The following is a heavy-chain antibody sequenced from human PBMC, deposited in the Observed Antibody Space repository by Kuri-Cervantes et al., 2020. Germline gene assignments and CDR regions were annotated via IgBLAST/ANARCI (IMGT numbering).Heavy chain of an antibody. D-gene: IGHD2-2*01. CDR2: ISYDGSNK. Sequence: LSLTCAASGFTFSSYAMHWVRQAPGKGLEWVAVISYDGSNKYYADSVKGRFTISRDNSKNTLYLQMNSLRAEDTAVYYCAKGLKGTSYYYYGMDVWGQGTTVTVSS. J-gene: IGHJ6*02. CDR1: GFTFSSYA. CDR3: AKGLKGTSYYYYGMDV. V-gene: IGHV3-30-3*01.